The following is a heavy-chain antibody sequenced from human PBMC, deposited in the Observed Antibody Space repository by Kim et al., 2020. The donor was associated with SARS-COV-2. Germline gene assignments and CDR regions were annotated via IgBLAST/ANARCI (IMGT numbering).Heavy chain of an antibody. CDR1: GFTFSSYS. D-gene: IGHD3-9*01. V-gene: IGHV3-48*02. CDR2: ISSSSSTI. J-gene: IGHJ6*02. Sequence: GGSLRLSCAASGFTFSSYSMNWVRQAPGKGLEWVSYISSSSSTIYYADSVKGRFTISRDNAKNSLYLQMNSLRDEDTAVYYCARENYDILTGSLYGYYGMDVWGQGTTVTVSS. CDR3: ARENYDILTGSLYGYYGMDV.